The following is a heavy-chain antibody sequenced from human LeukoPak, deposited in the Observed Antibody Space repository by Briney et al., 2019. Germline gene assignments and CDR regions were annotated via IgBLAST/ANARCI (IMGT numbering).Heavy chain of an antibody. CDR2: MNPNSGNT. V-gene: IGHV1-8*01. J-gene: IGHJ6*03. CDR1: GYTFTSYD. Sequence: ASVKVSCKASGYTFTSYDINWVRQATGQGLEWMGWMNPNSGNTGYAQKFQGRVTMTRNTSISTAYMELSSLRSEDTAVYYCARGRDSGSYSDYYYYYMDVWGKGTTVTVSS. CDR3: ARGRDSGSYSDYYYYYMDV. D-gene: IGHD1-26*01.